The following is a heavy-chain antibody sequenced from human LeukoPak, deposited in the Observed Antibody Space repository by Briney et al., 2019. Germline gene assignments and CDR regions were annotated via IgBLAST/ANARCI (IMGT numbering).Heavy chain of an antibody. CDR1: GYSFVNYP. Sequence: GASVKVSCKASGYSFVNYPMSWVRQAPGQGLEWMGYINTNMGMSMSAQGFKGRFVLSLDTSVSTAYLEISSLQIEDTAVYYCARGSHDFWSGYMINWFDLWGQGSLVIVSS. CDR2: INTNMGMS. V-gene: IGHV7-4-1*02. CDR3: ARGSHDFWSGYMINWFDL. D-gene: IGHD3-3*01. J-gene: IGHJ5*02.